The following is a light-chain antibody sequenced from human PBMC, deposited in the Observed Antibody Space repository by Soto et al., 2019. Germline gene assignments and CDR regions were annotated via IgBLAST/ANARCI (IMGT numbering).Light chain of an antibody. CDR2: AAS. CDR3: QERTGWPPWT. Sequence: EILLTQSPSTLSLSPGVRSTPSCRARQSVSLSLAWYQQTPGQPPRLLIYAASKRASGFPARFSGSGSGTDFTLTISSLEPEDFALYYCQERTGWPPWTFGQGTKVDIK. CDR1: QSVSLS. V-gene: IGKV3-11*01. J-gene: IGKJ1*01.